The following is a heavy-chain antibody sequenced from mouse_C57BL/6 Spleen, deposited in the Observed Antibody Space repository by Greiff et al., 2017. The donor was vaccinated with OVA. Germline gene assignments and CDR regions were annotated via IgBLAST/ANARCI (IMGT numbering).Heavy chain of an antibody. CDR2: IYPGDGDT. D-gene: IGHD2-3*01. CDR1: GYAFSSYW. V-gene: IGHV1-80*01. J-gene: IGHJ4*01. Sequence: QVQLKQSGAELVKPGASVKISCKASGYAFSSYWMNWVKQRPGKGLEWIGQIYPGDGDTNYNGKFKGKATLTADKSSSTAYMQLSSLTSEDSAVYFCARRDDGSPYAMDYWGQGTSVTVSS. CDR3: ARRDDGSPYAMDY.